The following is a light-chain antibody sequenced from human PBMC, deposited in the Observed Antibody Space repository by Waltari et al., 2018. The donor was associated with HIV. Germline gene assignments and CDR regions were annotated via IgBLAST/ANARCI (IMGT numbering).Light chain of an antibody. Sequence: DIQLTQSPSFLSAHVGDSVTITCRASQGISSYLAWYQQKPGKAPKLLIYAASTLQSGVPSRFSGSGSGTEFTLTISSLQPEDFATYYCQQLNSYPRTFGPGTKVDIK. J-gene: IGKJ3*01. CDR2: AAS. V-gene: IGKV1-9*01. CDR1: QGISSY. CDR3: QQLNSYPRT.